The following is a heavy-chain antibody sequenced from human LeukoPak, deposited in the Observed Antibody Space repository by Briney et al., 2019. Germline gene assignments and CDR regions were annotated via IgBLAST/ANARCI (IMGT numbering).Heavy chain of an antibody. Sequence: GGSLRLSCAASGFTFSSYAMSWVRQAPGKGLEWVSAISGSGGSTYYADSVKGRLTISRDNSKNTLSLQMNSLRAEDTAVYYCAKIPKGGYFDYWGQGTLVTVSS. CDR3: AKIPKGGYFDY. CDR2: ISGSGGST. D-gene: IGHD2-2*01. CDR1: GFTFSSYA. V-gene: IGHV3-23*01. J-gene: IGHJ4*02.